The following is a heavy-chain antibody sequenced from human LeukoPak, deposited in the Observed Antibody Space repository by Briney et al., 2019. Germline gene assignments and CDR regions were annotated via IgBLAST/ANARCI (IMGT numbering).Heavy chain of an antibody. D-gene: IGHD2-15*01. CDR3: ARGYCSGGSCQRYLQH. CDR1: GGSFSGYY. CDR2: INHSGST. J-gene: IGHJ1*01. Sequence: SETLSLTCAVYGGSFSGYYWSWIRQPPGKGLEWIGEINHSGSTSYNPSLKSPVTISVDTSKNQFSLKSSSVTAADTAVYYCARGYCSGGSCQRYLQHWGQGTLVNVSS. V-gene: IGHV4-34*01.